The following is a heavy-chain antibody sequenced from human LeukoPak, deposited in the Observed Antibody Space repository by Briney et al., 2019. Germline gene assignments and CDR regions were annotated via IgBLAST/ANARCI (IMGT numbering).Heavy chain of an antibody. CDR1: GGSISSYY. J-gene: IGHJ3*02. CDR3: ARYGKVGATDAFDI. V-gene: IGHV4-59*08. D-gene: IGHD1-26*01. CDR2: IYYSGST. Sequence: SETLSLTCTVSGGSISSYYWSWIRQPPGKGLEWIGYIYYSGSTNYNPSLKSRVTISVDTSKNQFSLKLSSVTAADTAVYYCARYGKVGATDAFDIWGQGTMVTVSS.